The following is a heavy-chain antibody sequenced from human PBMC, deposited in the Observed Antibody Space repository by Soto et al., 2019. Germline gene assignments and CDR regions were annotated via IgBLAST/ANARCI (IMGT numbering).Heavy chain of an antibody. CDR1: GGSFSGYY. V-gene: IGHV4-34*01. D-gene: IGHD6-6*01. CDR3: ARRISIAARPAYMDV. CDR2: INHSGST. Sequence: SETLSLTCAVYGGSFSGYYWSWIRQPPGKGLEWIGYINHSGSTNYNPSLKSRVTISVDTSKNQFSLKLSSVTAADTAVYYCARRISIAARPAYMDVWGKGTTVTVSS. J-gene: IGHJ6*03.